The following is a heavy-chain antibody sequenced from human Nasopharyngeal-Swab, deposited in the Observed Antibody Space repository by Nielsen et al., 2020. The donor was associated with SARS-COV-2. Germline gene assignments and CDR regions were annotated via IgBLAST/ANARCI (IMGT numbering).Heavy chain of an antibody. V-gene: IGHV4-39*02. J-gene: IGHJ4*02. D-gene: IGHD3-9*01. CDR2: IYSSGST. Sequence: SETLSLTCTVSGRSISSRSSYWGWIRQPPGKGLEWVGSIYSSGSTYYTPALNRRLPISVDTCKNNFYRKWRSVTAADTAVYYCARAGVDISTGSSGGCFDYWGQGTLVTVSS. CDR1: GRSISSRSSY. CDR3: ARAGVDISTGSSGGCFDY.